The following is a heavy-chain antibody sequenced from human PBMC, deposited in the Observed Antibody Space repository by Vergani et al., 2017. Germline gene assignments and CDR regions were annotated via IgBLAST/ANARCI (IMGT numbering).Heavy chain of an antibody. CDR2: ISPYNGNT. Sequence: QVQLVQSGAEVKKPGASVKVSCKASGYTFTSYGISWVRQAPGQGLEWMGWISPYNGNTNSAQKLQGRVTMTTDTSTSTAYMELRSLRSDDTAVYYCAIDGRYCSSTSCYNGGEFWDYWGQGTLVTVSS. V-gene: IGHV1-18*01. J-gene: IGHJ4*02. CDR3: AIDGRYCSSTSCYNGGEFWDY. CDR1: GYTFTSYG. D-gene: IGHD2-2*02.